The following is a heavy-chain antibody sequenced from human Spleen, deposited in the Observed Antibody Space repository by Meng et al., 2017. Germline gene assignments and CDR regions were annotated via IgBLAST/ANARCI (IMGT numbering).Heavy chain of an antibody. J-gene: IGHJ4*02. CDR2: INPNSGGT. D-gene: IGHD6-6*01. V-gene: IGHV1-2*02. CDR1: GYTFTGYY. Sequence: QVQLVQSGAEVKKPGASVKVSCKASGYTFTGYYMHWVRQAPGQGLEWMGWINPNSGGTNYAQKFQGRVTITRDTSASTAYMELSSLRSEDTAVYYCARGRVIAARPVDYWGQGTLVTVSS. CDR3: ARGRVIAARPVDY.